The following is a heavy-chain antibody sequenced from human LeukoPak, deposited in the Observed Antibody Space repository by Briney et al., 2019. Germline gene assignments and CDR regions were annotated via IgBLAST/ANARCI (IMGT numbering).Heavy chain of an antibody. V-gene: IGHV4-39*07. D-gene: IGHD2-15*01. J-gene: IGHJ6*03. Sequence: SETLSLTCTVSGGSISSSSYYWGWIRQPPGKGLEWIGSSDYSGSTYYNPSLKSRVTISVDTSKNQFSLKLSSVTAADTAVYYCAQETPYCRGGSCYQYNYFMDVWGKGTTVTVSS. CDR3: AQETPYCRGGSCYQYNYFMDV. CDR2: SDYSGST. CDR1: GGSISSSSYY.